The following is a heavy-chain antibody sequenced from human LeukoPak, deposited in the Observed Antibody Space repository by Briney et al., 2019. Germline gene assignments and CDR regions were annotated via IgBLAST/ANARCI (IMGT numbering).Heavy chain of an antibody. V-gene: IGHV4-59*01. J-gene: IGHJ5*02. CDR3: ARDRGDTAMGIVP. D-gene: IGHD5-18*01. Sequence: SETLSLTCTVSGGSISSYYWSWIRQPPGKGLEWIGYIYYSGSTNYNPSLKSRVTISVDTSKNQFSLKLSSVTAADTAVYYCARDRGDTAMGIVPWGQGTLVTVSS. CDR1: GGSISSYY. CDR2: IYYSGST.